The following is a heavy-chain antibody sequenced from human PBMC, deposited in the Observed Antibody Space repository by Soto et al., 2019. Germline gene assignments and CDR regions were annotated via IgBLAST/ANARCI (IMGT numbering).Heavy chain of an antibody. D-gene: IGHD2-2*01. J-gene: IGHJ6*03. Sequence: GEALKVSCKGSGYSFTSYWIGWVRQMPGKGLEWMGIIYPGDSDTRYSPSFQGQVTISADKSISTAYLQWSSLKASDTAMYYCARVEGTAANCSSTSCYAPMPPYYYYYYMDVWGKGTTVTVSS. CDR2: IYPGDSDT. CDR1: GYSFTSYW. V-gene: IGHV5-51*01. CDR3: ARVEGTAANCSSTSCYAPMPPYYYYYYMDV.